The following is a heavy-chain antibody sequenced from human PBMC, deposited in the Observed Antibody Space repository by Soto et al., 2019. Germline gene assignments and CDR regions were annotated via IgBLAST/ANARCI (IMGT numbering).Heavy chain of an antibody. D-gene: IGHD3-9*01. CDR1: GYTFTSYG. V-gene: IGHV1-18*01. CDR2: ISAYNGNT. J-gene: IGHJ5*02. CDR3: ARGGVYYDILTGNPNNWFDP. Sequence: ASVKVSGKASGYTFTSYGISWVRQAPGQGLEWMGWISAYNGNTNYAQKLQGRVTMTTDTSTSTAYMELRSLRSDDTAVYYCARGGVYYDILTGNPNNWFDPWGQGTLVTVSS.